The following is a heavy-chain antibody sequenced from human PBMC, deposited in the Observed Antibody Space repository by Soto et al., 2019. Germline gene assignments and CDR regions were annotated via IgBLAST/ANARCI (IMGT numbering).Heavy chain of an antibody. V-gene: IGHV4-4*07. Sequence: QVQLQESGPGLVKPSETLALTCTVSGGSISSYYWSWIRQPAGKGLEWIGRIYTSGSTNCNPSLKSRVTMSVDTSKNQFSLKLSSVAAADTAVYYCASESVRLLDYDFWSGYRYYFDYWGQGTLVTVSS. CDR2: IYTSGST. D-gene: IGHD3-3*01. CDR1: GGSISSYY. J-gene: IGHJ4*02. CDR3: ASESVRLLDYDFWSGYRYYFDY.